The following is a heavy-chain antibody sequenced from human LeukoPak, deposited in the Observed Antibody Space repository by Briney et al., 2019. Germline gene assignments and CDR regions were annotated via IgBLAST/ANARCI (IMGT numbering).Heavy chain of an antibody. D-gene: IGHD2-21*02. V-gene: IGHV3-11*01. CDR1: GFTFSDYY. Sequence: GGSLRLSCAASGFTFSDYYMSWIRQAPGKGLEWVSYISGSGSSINYADSVKGRFTISRDNAGNSLYLQMNSLRADDTAVYYCVRTAGRDGGPNWGQGTLVTVSS. CDR3: VRTAGRDGGPN. CDR2: ISGSGSSI. J-gene: IGHJ4*02.